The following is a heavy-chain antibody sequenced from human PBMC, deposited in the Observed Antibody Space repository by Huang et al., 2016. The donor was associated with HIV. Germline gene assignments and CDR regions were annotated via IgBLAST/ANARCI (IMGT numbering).Heavy chain of an antibody. J-gene: IGHJ4*02. CDR1: GFTFRTYT. CDR3: TREFTTSVQFFDL. V-gene: IGHV3-30*15. D-gene: IGHD4-4*01. Sequence: QVKLVESGGGVVQPGISLRLSCAASGFTFRTYTFHWVRQAPGISYNGGKKFYADSVKGRFTISRDNSKNTVYLEVSSPRPEDSAVYYCTREFTTSVQFFDLWGQGTLVTVSS. CDR2: SYNGGKK.